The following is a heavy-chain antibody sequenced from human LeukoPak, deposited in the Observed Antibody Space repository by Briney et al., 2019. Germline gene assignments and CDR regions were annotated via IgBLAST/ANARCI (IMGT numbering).Heavy chain of an antibody. Sequence: GGSLRLSCVASGFTFSSYSINWVRQAPGNGLEWLSSISSSSSYIYYADSVKGRFTISRDNAKNSLYLQMNSLRAEDTAVYYCARVGGAAAGIRVKRYNWFDPWGQGTLVTVSS. V-gene: IGHV3-21*01. J-gene: IGHJ5*02. CDR3: ARVGGAAAGIRVKRYNWFDP. D-gene: IGHD6-13*01. CDR1: GFTFSSYS. CDR2: ISSSSSYI.